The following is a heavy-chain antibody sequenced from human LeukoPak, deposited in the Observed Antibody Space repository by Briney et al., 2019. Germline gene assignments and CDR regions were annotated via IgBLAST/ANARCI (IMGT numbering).Heavy chain of an antibody. D-gene: IGHD7-27*01. V-gene: IGHV3-23*01. CDR1: GFTFCSYA. J-gene: IGHJ4*02. CDR3: AKGGRTGPFDY. CDR2: ISGSGGST. Sequence: GGSLRLSCAASGFTFCSYAMHWVRQAPGKGLEWVSGISGSGGSTYYADSVKGRFTISRDNPKNTLYLQMNSLRAEDTAVYYCAKGGRTGPFDYWGQGTLVTVSS.